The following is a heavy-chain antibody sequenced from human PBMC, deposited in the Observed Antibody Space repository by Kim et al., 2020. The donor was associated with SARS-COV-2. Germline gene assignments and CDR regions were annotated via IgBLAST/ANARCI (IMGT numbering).Heavy chain of an antibody. J-gene: IGHJ3*02. CDR3: AIGREQWLVLDAFDI. D-gene: IGHD6-19*01. Sequence: PSLRRRVTIAVDTAKNQFSLKLSSVAAADTAGYYCAIGREQWLVLDAFDIWGQGTMVTVSS. V-gene: IGHV4-59*01.